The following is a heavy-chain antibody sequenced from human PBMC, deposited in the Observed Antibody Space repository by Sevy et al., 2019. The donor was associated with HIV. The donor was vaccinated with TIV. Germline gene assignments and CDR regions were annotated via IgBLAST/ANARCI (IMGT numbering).Heavy chain of an antibody. Sequence: GGSLRLFCAASGFSFRTYTMNWVRQAPGKGLEWVSSISYSSNYIYYADSVKGRFTISRDNAKNSLYLQMNNLRAEDTAVYYCARPYGSGSWEAFDIWGQGTMVTVSS. CDR2: ISYSSNYI. J-gene: IGHJ3*02. V-gene: IGHV3-21*01. D-gene: IGHD3-10*01. CDR3: ARPYGSGSWEAFDI. CDR1: GFSFRTYT.